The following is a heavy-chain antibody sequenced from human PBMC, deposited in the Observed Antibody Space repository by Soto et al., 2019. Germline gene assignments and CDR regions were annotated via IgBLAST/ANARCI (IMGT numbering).Heavy chain of an antibody. J-gene: IGHJ4*02. CDR2: IIPIFGTP. CDR1: GGTFNNYV. V-gene: IGHV1-69*06. D-gene: IGHD2-2*01. Sequence: QVQLVQSGAEVKKPGSLVKVSCRASGGTFNNYVINWVRQAPGQGLEWMAGIIPIFGTPNYAQKFQGRVTITADKSTSTAYMELNSLIAEDTAVYYCAGRCDGTNCLAHFDYWGQGTLVTVSS. CDR3: AGRCDGTNCLAHFDY.